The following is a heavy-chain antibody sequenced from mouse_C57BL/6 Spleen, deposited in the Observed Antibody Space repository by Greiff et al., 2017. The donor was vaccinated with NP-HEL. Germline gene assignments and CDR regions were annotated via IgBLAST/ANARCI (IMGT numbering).Heavy chain of an antibody. V-gene: IGHV1-76*01. CDR2: IYPGSGNT. CDR1: GYTFTDYY. CDR3: AREESYYYGSPYAMDY. Sequence: VQLQQSGAELVRPGASVKLSCKASGYTFTDYYINWVKQRPGQGLEWIARIYPGSGNTYYNEKFKGKATLTAEKSSSTAYMQLSSLTSEDSAVYFCAREESYYYGSPYAMDYWGQGTSVTVSS. J-gene: IGHJ4*01. D-gene: IGHD1-1*01.